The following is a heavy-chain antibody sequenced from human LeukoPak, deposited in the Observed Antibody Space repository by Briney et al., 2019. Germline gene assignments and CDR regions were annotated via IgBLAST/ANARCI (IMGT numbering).Heavy chain of an antibody. CDR3: ARDQEGFDY. J-gene: IGHJ4*02. V-gene: IGHV1-46*01. CDR1: GYTFTSNY. CDR2: IYPRDGST. Sequence: RASVKVSCEASGYTFTSNYIHWVRQAPGQGLEWMGMIYPRDGSTSYAQKFQGRVTVTRDTSTSTVHMELSGLRSEDTAVYYCARDQEGFDYWGQGTLVTVSS.